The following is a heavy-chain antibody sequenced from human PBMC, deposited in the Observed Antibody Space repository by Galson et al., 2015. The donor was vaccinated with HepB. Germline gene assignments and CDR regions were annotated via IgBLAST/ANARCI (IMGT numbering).Heavy chain of an antibody. CDR3: AKDLDNWNDGGFDY. V-gene: IGHV3-23*01. D-gene: IGHD1-1*01. J-gene: IGHJ4*02. CDR2: ISGSGGST. CDR1: GFTFSSYA. Sequence: SLRLSCAASGFTFSSYAMSWVRRAPGKGLEWVSAISGSGGSTYYADSVKGRFTISRDNSKNTLYLQMNSLRAEDTAVYYCAKDLDNWNDGGFDYWGQGTLVTVSS.